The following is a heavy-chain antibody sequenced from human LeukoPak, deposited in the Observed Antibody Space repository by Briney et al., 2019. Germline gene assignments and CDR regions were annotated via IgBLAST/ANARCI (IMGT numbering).Heavy chain of an antibody. V-gene: IGHV4-39*01. Sequence: SETLSLTCTVSGGSISSSSYYWGWIRQPPGKGLEWIGSIYYSGSTYYNPSLKSRVTISVDTSKNQFSLKLSSVTAAGTAVYYCAVGGSGSTNWFDPWGQGTLVTVSS. CDR3: AVGGSGSTNWFDP. CDR2: IYYSGST. D-gene: IGHD3-10*01. CDR1: GGSISSSSYY. J-gene: IGHJ5*02.